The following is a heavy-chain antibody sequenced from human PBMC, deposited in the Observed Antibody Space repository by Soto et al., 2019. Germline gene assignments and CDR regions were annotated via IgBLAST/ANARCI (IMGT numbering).Heavy chain of an antibody. J-gene: IGHJ4*02. V-gene: IGHV3-23*01. CDR1: GFTFSSDA. D-gene: IGHD3-22*01. CDR3: AKVFRRLIVVVMAFDY. CDR2: MSGSGGST. Sequence: GGSLRLSCAASGFTFSSDAMSWGRQAPGKGLEWVSAMSGSGGSTYYADSVKGRFTIARDNSKNTLYLQMNSLRAEDMAVYYCAKVFRRLIVVVMAFDYWGQGTLVTVSS.